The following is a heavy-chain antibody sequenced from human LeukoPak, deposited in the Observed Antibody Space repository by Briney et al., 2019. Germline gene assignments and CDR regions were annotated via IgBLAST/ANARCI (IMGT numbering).Heavy chain of an antibody. Sequence: GESLKIPCQASGFSFTGYWIGWVRQMPGKGLEWMGILYPGDSDTRYSPSFQGQVTMSADESISTAYLQWATLKASDSAMYYCARHSSTGIDYWGQGTLVTVSS. V-gene: IGHV5-51*01. J-gene: IGHJ4*02. D-gene: IGHD2-2*01. CDR3: ARHSSTGIDY. CDR1: GFSFTGYW. CDR2: LYPGDSDT.